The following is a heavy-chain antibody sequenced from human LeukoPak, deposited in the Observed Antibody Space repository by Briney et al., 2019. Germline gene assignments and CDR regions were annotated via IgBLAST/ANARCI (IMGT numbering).Heavy chain of an antibody. CDR2: IYYRGST. D-gene: IGHD6-13*01. J-gene: IGHJ4*02. CDR3: ARVTGYMTEDYFDY. CDR1: GGSISSSYYY. Sequence: KASETLSLTCTVSGGSISSSYYYWGWIRQPPGKGLQWIGNIYYRGSTYYNPSLKSRVTISVDTSKNQFSLKLSSVTAADTAVYYCARVTGYMTEDYFDYWGQGTLITVSS. V-gene: IGHV4-39*07.